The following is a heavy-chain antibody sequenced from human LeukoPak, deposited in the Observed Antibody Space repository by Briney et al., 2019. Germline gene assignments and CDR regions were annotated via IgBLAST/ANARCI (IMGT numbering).Heavy chain of an antibody. V-gene: IGHV4-38-2*02. Sequence: SETLSLTCTVSGYSISSGYYWGWIRQPPGKGLEWIGSIYHSGSTYYNPSLKSRVTISVGTSKNQFSLKLSSVTAADTAVYYCARGGNNDIVVVVAGDWYFDLWGRGTLVTVSS. CDR2: IYHSGST. D-gene: IGHD2-15*01. CDR1: GYSISSGYY. J-gene: IGHJ2*01. CDR3: ARGGNNDIVVVVAGDWYFDL.